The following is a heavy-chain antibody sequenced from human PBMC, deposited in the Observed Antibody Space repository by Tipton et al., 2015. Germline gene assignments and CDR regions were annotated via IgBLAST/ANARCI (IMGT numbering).Heavy chain of an antibody. V-gene: IGHV1-69*01. CDR3: ARLSGPQAFDY. CDR2: IIPIPIFGTG. J-gene: IGHJ4*02. D-gene: IGHD3-3*01. CDR1: GGTFSNYA. Sequence: QLVQSGAEVKKPGSSVKVSCKASGGTFSNYAFSWVRQAPGQGLEWMGAIIPIPIFGTGNYAQKFQGRLTITADESTSTAFMELSSLRSEDTAVYFCARLSGPQAFDYWGQGTLVTVSS.